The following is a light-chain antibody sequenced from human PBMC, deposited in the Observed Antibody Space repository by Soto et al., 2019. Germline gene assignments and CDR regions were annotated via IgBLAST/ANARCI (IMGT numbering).Light chain of an antibody. V-gene: IGKV3-15*01. CDR3: HQYNHWLTWT. CDR2: SAS. Sequence: EIVMTQSPATLSLSPGQRATLSCRASQSVSSKLAWYQQRPGQAPRLLIYSASTRATGIPARFSDSGSGTEFTLTISSLQSEDFAVYYCHQYNHWLTWTFGQGTKVEIK. CDR1: QSVSSK. J-gene: IGKJ1*01.